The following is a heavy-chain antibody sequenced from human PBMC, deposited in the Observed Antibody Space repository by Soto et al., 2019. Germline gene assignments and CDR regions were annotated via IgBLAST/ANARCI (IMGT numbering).Heavy chain of an antibody. CDR1: GYTFTSYG. Sequence: QVQLVQSGAEVKKPGASVKVSCKASGYTFTSYGISWVRQAPGQGLEWMGWISAYNGNTNYAQKLQGRVTMTTDTSTSTAYTELRSLRSDDTAVYYCARDRGECSSTSCYSGWFDPWGQGTLVTVSS. J-gene: IGHJ5*02. CDR2: ISAYNGNT. V-gene: IGHV1-18*04. CDR3: ARDRGECSSTSCYSGWFDP. D-gene: IGHD2-2*01.